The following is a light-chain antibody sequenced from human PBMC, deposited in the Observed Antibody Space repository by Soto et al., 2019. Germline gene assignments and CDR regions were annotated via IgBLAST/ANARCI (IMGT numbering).Light chain of an antibody. J-gene: IGKJ4*01. Sequence: EIVLTQSPATLSLSPGERATLSCRASQSVSRYLAWYQQKPGQAPRLLIYDASNRATGIPARFSGSGSGTDFILTISSLEPEDFAVYYCQQRSNWLPLTFGGGTKVEIK. V-gene: IGKV3-11*01. CDR1: QSVSRY. CDR2: DAS. CDR3: QQRSNWLPLT.